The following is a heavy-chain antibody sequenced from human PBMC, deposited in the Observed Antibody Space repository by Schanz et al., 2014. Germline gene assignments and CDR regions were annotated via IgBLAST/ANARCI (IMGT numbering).Heavy chain of an antibody. V-gene: IGHV1-18*01. CDR2: ITAYNGDT. CDR1: GYTFTSHG. Sequence: QVQLVQSGAEVKKPGASVKVSCKASGYTFTSHGISWVRQAPGQGLEWMGWITAYNGDTNYALKLQVRVTMTTDTSTGTAYMELRSLRSDDTAVYYCATLDYADSVSWGQGTLVTVSS. CDR3: ATLDYADSVS. J-gene: IGHJ5*02. D-gene: IGHD4-17*01.